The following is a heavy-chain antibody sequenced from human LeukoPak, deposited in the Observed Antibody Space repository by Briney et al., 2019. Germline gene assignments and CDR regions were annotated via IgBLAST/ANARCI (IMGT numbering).Heavy chain of an antibody. Sequence: GESLKISCKGSGYTFSSYWIGWVRQMPGKGLEWMGIIYPDDSYTRYSPSFQGQVTISADKSISTAYLQWSSLKASDTAIYYCARQALGYCSGGSCYHFDYWGQGTLVTVSS. D-gene: IGHD2-15*01. CDR1: GYTFSSYW. V-gene: IGHV5-51*01. CDR3: ARQALGYCSGGSCYHFDY. J-gene: IGHJ4*02. CDR2: IYPDDSYT.